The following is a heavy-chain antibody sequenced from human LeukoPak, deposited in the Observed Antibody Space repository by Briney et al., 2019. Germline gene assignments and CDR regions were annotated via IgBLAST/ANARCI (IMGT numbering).Heavy chain of an antibody. V-gene: IGHV3-33*03. CDR1: GFTFSSYG. Sequence: GGSLTLSCLASGFTFSSYGMHGIRQAPGKGLEWVAVIWYDGSNKYYADSVKGRFTISRDKSKNTLYLQMNSLRAEDTAVYYCAKVRIAARPGYMDVWGKGTTVTVSS. J-gene: IGHJ6*03. CDR2: IWYDGSNK. CDR3: AKVRIAARPGYMDV. D-gene: IGHD6-6*01.